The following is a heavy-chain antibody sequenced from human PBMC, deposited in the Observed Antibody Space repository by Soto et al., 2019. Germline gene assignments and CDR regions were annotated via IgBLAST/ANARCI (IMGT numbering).Heavy chain of an antibody. CDR1: GFTFSSYG. CDR3: AKDRRMVYAAYYYGMDV. Sequence: GGSLRLSCAASGFTFSSYGMHWVRQAPGKGLEWVAVISYDGSNKYYADSVKGRFTISRDNSKNTLYLQMNSLRAEDTAVYYCAKDRRMVYAAYYYGMDVWGQGTTVTVSS. CDR2: ISYDGSNK. V-gene: IGHV3-30*18. D-gene: IGHD2-8*01. J-gene: IGHJ6*02.